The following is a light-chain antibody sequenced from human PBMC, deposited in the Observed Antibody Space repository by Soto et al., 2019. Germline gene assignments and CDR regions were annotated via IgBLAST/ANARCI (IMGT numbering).Light chain of an antibody. CDR1: QNINNY. CDR3: QQYENLPS. CDR2: DAS. Sequence: DVQITQSPSSLSASVGDRVTITCHASQNINNYLNLYQQKPGRAAKRVIYDASNLEAGVPSRFRGSGSGTDFTFTISRLQREDIATYYCQQYENLPSFGQGTRMEI. J-gene: IGKJ5*01. V-gene: IGKV1-33*01.